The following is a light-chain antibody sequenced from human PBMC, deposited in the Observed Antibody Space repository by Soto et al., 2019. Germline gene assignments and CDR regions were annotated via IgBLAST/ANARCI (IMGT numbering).Light chain of an antibody. J-gene: IGKJ2*01. V-gene: IGKV1-5*03. CDR3: QRYSSYPYT. CDR2: KAS. CDR1: QSISSW. Sequence: DIQMTQSPSTLSASVGDRVTITCRASQSISSWLAWYQQKPGKDPKLLIYKASSLESGVPSRFSGSGSGTVFTLTLSSLQPDDFATYSGQRYSSYPYTFGQGTKLEIK.